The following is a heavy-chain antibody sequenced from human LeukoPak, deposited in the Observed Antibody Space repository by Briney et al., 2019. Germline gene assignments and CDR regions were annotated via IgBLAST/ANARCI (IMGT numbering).Heavy chain of an antibody. J-gene: IGHJ4*02. CDR1: GYSISSGYY. CDR2: IYHSGST. Sequence: SETLSLTCAVSGYSISSGYYWGWIRQPPGKGLEWIGSIYHSGSTYYNPSLKSRVTISVDTSKNQFSLKLSSVTAADTAVYYCARGGADILTGSTTFDYWGQGTLVTVSS. CDR3: ARGGADILTGSTTFDY. V-gene: IGHV4-38-2*01. D-gene: IGHD3-9*01.